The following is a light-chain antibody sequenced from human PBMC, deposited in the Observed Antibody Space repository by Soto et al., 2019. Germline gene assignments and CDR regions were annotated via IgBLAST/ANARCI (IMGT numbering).Light chain of an antibody. J-gene: IGLJ2*01. CDR3: TSYISSSILV. V-gene: IGLV2-14*03. CDR2: DVS. CDR1: SSDVGLYNS. Sequence: QSALTQPASVSGSPGQSITISCTGTSSDVGLYNSVAWYQHHPGKAPKLMIYDVSNRPSGVSNRFSGSKSGNTASLTISGLQAEDEAYYYCTSYISSSILVFGGGTKLTVL.